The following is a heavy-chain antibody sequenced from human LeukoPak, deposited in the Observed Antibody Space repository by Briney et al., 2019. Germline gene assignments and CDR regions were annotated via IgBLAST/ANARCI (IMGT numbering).Heavy chain of an antibody. CDR2: IYTSGST. CDR1: GGSISSYY. V-gene: IGHV4-4*07. D-gene: IGHD3-10*01. J-gene: IGHJ6*04. CDR3: ARDTYYYGSGSYRLDV. Sequence: SETPSLTCTVSGGSISSYYWSWIRQPAGKGLEWIGRIYTSGSTNYNPSLKSRVTMSVDTSKNQFSLKLSSVTAADTAVYYCARDTYYYGSGSYRLDVWGKGTTVTISS.